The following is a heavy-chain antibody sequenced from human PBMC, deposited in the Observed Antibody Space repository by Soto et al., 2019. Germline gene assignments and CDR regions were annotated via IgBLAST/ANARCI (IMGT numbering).Heavy chain of an antibody. CDR1: CGSFSGYS. D-gene: IGHD3-16*02. Sequence: SETLSLTCAVYCGSFSGYSWNWLRQPAGKGLEWGGEINHSGSTNYNPSLKSRVTISVDTSKNQFSLKLSSVTAADTAVYYCARGRSRYGWGSYRGYCLDPWVQGNLV. V-gene: IGHV4-34*01. CDR2: INHSGST. J-gene: IGHJ5*02. CDR3: ARGRSRYGWGSYRGYCLDP.